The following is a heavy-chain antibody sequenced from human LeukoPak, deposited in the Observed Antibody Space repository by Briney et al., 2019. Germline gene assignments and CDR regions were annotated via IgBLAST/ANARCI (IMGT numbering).Heavy chain of an antibody. CDR2: ISAYNGNT. D-gene: IGHD6-19*01. CDR3: ARFGLGKHIEVAGSPFDI. CDR1: GYTFTSYG. V-gene: IGHV1-18*01. J-gene: IGHJ3*02. Sequence: ASVKASSKPSGYTFTSYGISCERQAPGQGLEWMGWISAYNGNTNYAQKIQGRVTMTTDTSTSTAYMELRSLRSDNTAVYYCARFGLGKHIEVAGSPFDIWGQGTMVTVSS.